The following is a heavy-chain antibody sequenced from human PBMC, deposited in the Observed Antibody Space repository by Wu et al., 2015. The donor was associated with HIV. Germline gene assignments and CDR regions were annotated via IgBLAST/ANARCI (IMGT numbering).Heavy chain of an antibody. Sequence: QIQLVQSGAEVKKPGASVKVSCKAAGYTFTEYYIYWVRQAPGQGLEWMGWINPNRGGTKYAQKFQGRVTMTRDTAVSTAYMELNSLRSDDTAVYYCARLQSLSGFYSNADFWGQGTLVTVSS. CDR1: GYTFTEYY. D-gene: IGHD3-22*01. V-gene: IGHV1-2*02. J-gene: IGHJ4*02. CDR3: ARLQSLSGFYSNADF. CDR2: INPNRGGT.